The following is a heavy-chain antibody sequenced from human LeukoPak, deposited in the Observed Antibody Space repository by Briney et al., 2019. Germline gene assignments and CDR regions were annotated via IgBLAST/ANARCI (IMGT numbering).Heavy chain of an antibody. Sequence: ASVKVSCKASGYTFTNYYTHWVRQAPGQGLEWMGIINPVGGSTSYAQKFQGRVTMIRDTSTSTVYMELNSLRPEDTAVYYCARAYDYGDPRFDPWGQGTLVTVSS. CDR1: GYTFTNYY. V-gene: IGHV1-46*01. J-gene: IGHJ5*02. CDR3: ARAYDYGDPRFDP. D-gene: IGHD4-17*01. CDR2: INPVGGST.